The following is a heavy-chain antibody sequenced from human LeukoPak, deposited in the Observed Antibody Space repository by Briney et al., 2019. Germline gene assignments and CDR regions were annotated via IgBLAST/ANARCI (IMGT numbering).Heavy chain of an antibody. Sequence: GGSLRLSCAASGFTFSSYGMRWVRQAPGKGLEWVAVIWYDGSNKYYADSVKGRFTISRDNSKNTLYLQMNSLRAEDTAVYYCARFNLGYCSGGSCYYYYFDYWGQGTLVTVSS. J-gene: IGHJ4*02. D-gene: IGHD2-15*01. V-gene: IGHV3-33*01. CDR1: GFTFSSYG. CDR3: ARFNLGYCSGGSCYYYYFDY. CDR2: IWYDGSNK.